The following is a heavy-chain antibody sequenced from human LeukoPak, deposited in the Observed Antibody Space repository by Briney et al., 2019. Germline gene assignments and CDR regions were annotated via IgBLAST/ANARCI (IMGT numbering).Heavy chain of an antibody. Sequence: SETLYLTCTVSGGSISSYYWSWIRQPPGKGLEWIGYIFTSGSTNHNPSLRSRVTISVDTSKNQFSLTLSSVTAADTAVYYCARHGSVHSPLNVWGKGTTVTVSS. CDR2: IFTSGST. J-gene: IGHJ6*04. CDR1: GGSISSYY. V-gene: IGHV4-4*09. CDR3: ARHGSVHSPLNV. D-gene: IGHD1-26*01.